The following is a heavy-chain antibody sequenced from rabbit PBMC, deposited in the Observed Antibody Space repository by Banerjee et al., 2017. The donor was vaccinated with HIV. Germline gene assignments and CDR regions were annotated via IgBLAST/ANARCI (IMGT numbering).Heavy chain of an antibody. CDR3: ARDLSSSGWSDFAL. CDR1: GNDFSAYA. CDR2: IYAGSSGST. J-gene: IGHJ4*01. D-gene: IGHD4-1*01. V-gene: IGHV1S47*01. Sequence: QQQLVESGGGLVKPEGSLTLTCKASGNDFSAYAISWVRQAPGKGLEWIACIYAGSSGSTYYASWAKGRFSISRSTSLNTVTLQMTSLTAADTATYFCARDLSSSGWSDFALWGPGTLVTVS.